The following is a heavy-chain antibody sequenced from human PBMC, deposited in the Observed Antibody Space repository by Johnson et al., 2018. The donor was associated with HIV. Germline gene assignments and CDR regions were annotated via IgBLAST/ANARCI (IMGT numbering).Heavy chain of an antibody. CDR1: GFTVSSNY. D-gene: IGHD3-22*01. V-gene: IGHV3-11*04. CDR3: ERSEVMSGYYYTPFVDAFDS. CDR2: ISSSGSTI. J-gene: IGHJ3*02. Sequence: QVQLVESGGGLVQPGGSLRLSCAASGFTVSSNYMSWVRQAPGKGLEWVSYISSSGSTIYYADSVKGRFTISRDNAKNSLYLQMNSLRAEDTAVYYCERSEVMSGYYYTPFVDAFDSWGQGTMVTVSS.